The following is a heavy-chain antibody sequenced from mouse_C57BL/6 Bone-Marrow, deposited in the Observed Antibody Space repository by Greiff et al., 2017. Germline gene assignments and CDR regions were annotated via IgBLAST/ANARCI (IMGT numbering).Heavy chain of an antibody. V-gene: IGHV1-69*01. CDR1: GYTFTSYW. CDR2: IDPSDSYT. D-gene: IGHD1-1*01. CDR3: ARDGSSYYYAMDY. J-gene: IGHJ4*01. Sequence: QVQLQQPGAELVMPGASVKLSCKASGYTFTSYWMHWVKQRPGQGLEWIGEIDPSDSYTNYNQKFKGKSTLTVDKSSSTAYMQLSSLTSEDSAGYYCARDGSSYYYAMDYWGQGTSVTVSS.